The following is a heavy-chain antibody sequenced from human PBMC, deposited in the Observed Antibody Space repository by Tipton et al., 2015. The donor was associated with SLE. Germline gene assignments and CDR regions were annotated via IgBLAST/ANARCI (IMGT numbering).Heavy chain of an antibody. CDR3: AREGDGNSYDY. CDR2: IYTSGST. CDR1: GGSISSSSYY. Sequence: TLSLTCTVSGGSISSSSYYWGWIRQPPGKGLEWIGHIYTSGSTNYNPSLKRRVTISVDTSKNQFSLKLSSVTAADTAVYYCAREGDGNSYDYWGQGTLVTVSS. D-gene: IGHD4-23*01. V-gene: IGHV4-39*07. J-gene: IGHJ4*02.